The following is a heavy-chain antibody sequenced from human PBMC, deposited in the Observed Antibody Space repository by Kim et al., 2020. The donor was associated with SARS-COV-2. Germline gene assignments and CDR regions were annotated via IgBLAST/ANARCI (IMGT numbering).Heavy chain of an antibody. CDR2: IYYNGKT. CDR3: ARLYAYTGRYTAYYF. D-gene: IGHD3-16*01. CDR1: GGSISSGGGYY. Sequence: SETLSLTCTVSGGSISSGGGYYWAWIRQPPGGGLEWIGNIYYNGKTYYSPSLERRVTISMDTYKTQFSLTLTSVTAADTAVYHFARLYAYTGRYTAYYF. V-gene: IGHV4-39*01. J-gene: IGHJ4*01.